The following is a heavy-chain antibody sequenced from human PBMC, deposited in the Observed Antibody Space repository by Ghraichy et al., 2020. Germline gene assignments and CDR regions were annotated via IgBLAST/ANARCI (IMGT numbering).Heavy chain of an antibody. CDR2: ISSTSTTI. CDR1: GFTFNTYS. D-gene: IGHD5-12*01. V-gene: IGHV3-48*02. J-gene: IGHJ4*02. CDR3: ARGHRGTYYSDYNFDLDY. Sequence: GESLNISCAASGFTFNTYSMNWVRQAPGKGLEWLSYISSTSTTIYYAGSVKGRFTISRDNAKNSLYLQMNSLRDEDTAVYYCARGHRGTYYSDYNFDLDYWGQGTLVTVS.